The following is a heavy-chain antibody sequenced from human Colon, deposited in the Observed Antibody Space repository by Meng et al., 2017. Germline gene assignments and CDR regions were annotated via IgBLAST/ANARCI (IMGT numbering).Heavy chain of an antibody. CDR1: EFTFTSYT. V-gene: IGHV3-23*01. CDR2: ISASGGDT. D-gene: IGHD1-1*01. CDR3: AKAMNRGPIRTIDN. Sequence: GESLKISCAASEFTFTSYTMTWVRQAPGKGLEWVSAISASGGDTVYAESVKGRFTISRDNSKNTLYLEMNSLRAEDTAMYYCAKAMNRGPIRTIDNWGQGTLVTVSS. J-gene: IGHJ4*02.